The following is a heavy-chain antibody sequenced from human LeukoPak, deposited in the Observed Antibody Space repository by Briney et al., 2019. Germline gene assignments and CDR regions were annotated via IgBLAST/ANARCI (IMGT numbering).Heavy chain of an antibody. Sequence: GGSLRLSCAASGFSFSTYYVSWVRQAPGKGLEWVSCISSSSTYIYYSDSVRGRFAISRDNAKNSLYLQMNSLRAEDTAVYYCVRENHGSFDYWGQGSLVTVSS. J-gene: IGHJ4*02. V-gene: IGHV3-21*01. CDR1: GFSFSTYY. D-gene: IGHD1-14*01. CDR2: ISSSSTYI. CDR3: VRENHGSFDY.